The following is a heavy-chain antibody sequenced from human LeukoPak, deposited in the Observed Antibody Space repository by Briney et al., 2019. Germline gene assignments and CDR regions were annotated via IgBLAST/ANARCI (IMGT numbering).Heavy chain of an antibody. J-gene: IGHJ6*03. Sequence: PSETLSLTRAVYGGTFSGYYWSWIRQPPGKGLEWIGEINHSGSTNYNPSLKSRVTISVDTSKNQFSLKLSSVAAADTAVYYCARVRKQQLVRYYMDVWGKGTTVTVSS. CDR3: ARVRKQQLVRYYMDV. V-gene: IGHV4-34*01. CDR1: GGTFSGYY. CDR2: INHSGST. D-gene: IGHD6-13*01.